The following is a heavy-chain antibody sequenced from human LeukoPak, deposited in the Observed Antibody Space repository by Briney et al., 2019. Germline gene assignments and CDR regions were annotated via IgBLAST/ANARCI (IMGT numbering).Heavy chain of an antibody. V-gene: IGHV1-18*01. CDR3: ARIPRGYSGYDFFVGLDY. CDR2: ISAYNGNT. CDR1: GYTFTSYD. Sequence: ASVKVSCKASGYTFTSYDINWARQAPGQGLEWMGWISAYNGNTNYAQKLQGRVTMTTDTSTSTAYMELRSLRSDDTAVYYCARIPRGYSGYDFFVGLDYWGQGTLVTVSS. D-gene: IGHD5-12*01. J-gene: IGHJ4*02.